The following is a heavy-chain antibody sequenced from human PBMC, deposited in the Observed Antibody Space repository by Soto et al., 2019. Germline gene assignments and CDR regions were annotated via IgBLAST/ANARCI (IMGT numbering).Heavy chain of an antibody. CDR3: ARESEDLTPNFDY. V-gene: IGHV1-69*13. Sequence: SVKVACKASGGTFSSYAISWVRQAPGQGLEWMGGIIPIFGTANYAQKFQGRVTITADESTSTAYMEMNSLRAEDTAVYYCARESEDLTPNFDYWGQGTLVTVSS. J-gene: IGHJ4*02. CDR2: IIPIFGTA. CDR1: GGTFSSYA.